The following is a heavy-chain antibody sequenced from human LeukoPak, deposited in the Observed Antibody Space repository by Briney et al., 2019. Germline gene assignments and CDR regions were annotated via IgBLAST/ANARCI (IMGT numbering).Heavy chain of an antibody. Sequence: ASVKVSCKASGYTFTSYGISWVRQAPGQGLEWMGWISAYNGDTKYAQKLQGRVTMTTDTSTSTAYMEPRSMRSDDTAVYYCARDQWELQGSWFDPWGQGTLVTVSS. CDR2: ISAYNGDT. D-gene: IGHD1-26*01. CDR1: GYTFTSYG. CDR3: ARDQWELQGSWFDP. J-gene: IGHJ5*02. V-gene: IGHV1-18*01.